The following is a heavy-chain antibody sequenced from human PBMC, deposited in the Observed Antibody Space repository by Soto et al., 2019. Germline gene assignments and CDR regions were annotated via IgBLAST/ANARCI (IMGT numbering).Heavy chain of an antibody. CDR1: GGTFSSYA. Sequence: QVQLVQSGAEVKKPGSSVKVSCKASGGTFSSYAISWVRQAPGQGLEWMGGIIPIFGTANYAQKFQGRVTITADESTSTAYMELTSLRSEDTAVYYCARVFVGYPGLCYDFWGGYWSGAFDIWGQGTIVTVSS. CDR2: IIPIFGTA. J-gene: IGHJ3*02. V-gene: IGHV1-69*01. CDR3: ARVFVGYPGLCYDFWGGYWSGAFDI. D-gene: IGHD3-3*01.